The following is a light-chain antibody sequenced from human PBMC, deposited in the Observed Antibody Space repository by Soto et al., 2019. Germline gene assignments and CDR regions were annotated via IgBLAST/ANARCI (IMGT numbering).Light chain of an antibody. CDR2: GGS. CDR1: QSVSSNH. Sequence: EIVMTQSPATLSVSPGERATLYGRASQSVSSNHLAWYQQKPGQAPRLLIYGGSSGATGIPVRFSGSGSETDFTLTITRLEPEDFAMYYCQQYSSPRTFGQGTKVDIK. V-gene: IGKV3-20*01. J-gene: IGKJ1*01. CDR3: QQYSSPRT.